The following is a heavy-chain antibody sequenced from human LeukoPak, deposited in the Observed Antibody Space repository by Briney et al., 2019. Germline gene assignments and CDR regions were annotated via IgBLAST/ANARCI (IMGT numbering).Heavy chain of an antibody. D-gene: IGHD3-22*01. CDR1: GFTFRDYA. CDR2: VSGTGATT. Sequence: GGSLRLSCAASGFTFRDYAMSWVRQAPGKGLERVSVVSGTGATTHYADSVKGRLTISRDNSKNTVFLQMNSLRAEDTAVYYCATDYYDRSGAFTVDYWGQGALVTVSS. V-gene: IGHV3-23*01. CDR3: ATDYYDRSGAFTVDY. J-gene: IGHJ4*02.